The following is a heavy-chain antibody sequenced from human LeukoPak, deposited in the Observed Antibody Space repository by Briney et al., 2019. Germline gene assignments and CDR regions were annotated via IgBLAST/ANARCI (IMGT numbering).Heavy chain of an antibody. CDR3: ARGITAGDF. CDR1: GFTFSNYA. CDR2: ISYDGSDK. D-gene: IGHD2-8*02. J-gene: IGHJ4*02. V-gene: IGHV3-30-3*01. Sequence: GRSLRLSCAASGFTFSNYAMHWVRQAPGKGLEWVAVISYDGSDKYYADSVKGRFTISRDNSKNTLYLQMSSLRVEDTAVYYCARGITAGDFWGQGTLVIVSS.